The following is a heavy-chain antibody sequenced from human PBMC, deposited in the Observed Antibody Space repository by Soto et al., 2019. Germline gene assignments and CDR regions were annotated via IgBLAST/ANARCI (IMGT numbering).Heavy chain of an antibody. V-gene: IGHV3-21*01. CDR1: GFTFSSYS. D-gene: IGHD3-10*01. J-gene: IGHJ5*02. Sequence: EVQLVESGGGLVKPGGSLRLSCAASGFTFSSYSMNWVRQAPGKGLEWVSSISSSSSYIYYADSVKGRFTISRDNAKNSLYLQMNSLRVEDTAVYYCAREQRSGYNWFDPWGQGTLVTVSS. CDR3: AREQRSGYNWFDP. CDR2: ISSSSSYI.